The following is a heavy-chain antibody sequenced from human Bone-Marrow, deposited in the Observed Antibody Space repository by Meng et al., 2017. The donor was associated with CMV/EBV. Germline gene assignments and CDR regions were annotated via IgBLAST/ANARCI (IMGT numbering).Heavy chain of an antibody. J-gene: IGHJ4*02. Sequence: GESLKISCAASGFTFGSYGMHWVRQAPGKGLEWVSSISSSSSYIYYADSVKGRFTISRDNAKNSLYLQMNSLRAEDTAVYYCASGSQGSIFDYWGQGTLVTVSS. CDR2: ISSSSSYI. V-gene: IGHV3-21*01. CDR3: ASGSQGSIFDY. D-gene: IGHD1-26*01. CDR1: GFTFGSYG.